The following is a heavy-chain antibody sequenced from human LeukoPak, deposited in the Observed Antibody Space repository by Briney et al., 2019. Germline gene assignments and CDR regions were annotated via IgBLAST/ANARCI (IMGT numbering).Heavy chain of an antibody. Sequence: GGSLRLSCAASGFTFSSYGMSWVRQAPGKGLGWVSAISGSGGSTYYADSVKGRFTISRENYKNTLYPQMNSLRAEATAVYYCAKDLHPSSSLVPFDYWGQGTLVAVSS. D-gene: IGHD6-6*01. V-gene: IGHV3-23*01. CDR1: GFTFSSYG. CDR2: ISGSGGST. CDR3: AKDLHPSSSLVPFDY. J-gene: IGHJ4*02.